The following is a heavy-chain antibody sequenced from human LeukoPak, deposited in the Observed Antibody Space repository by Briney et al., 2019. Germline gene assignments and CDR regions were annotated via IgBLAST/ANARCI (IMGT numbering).Heavy chain of an antibody. CDR2: VNSDGNIT. V-gene: IGHV3-74*01. CDR1: GFTFSSYW. D-gene: IGHD3-10*02. Sequence: GGSLRLSCAASGFTFSSYWMHWVRQAPGKGLVWLSRVNSDGNITTYADSVRGRFTISRDNAKNTLYLQMSSLRAEDTAVYYCARRGLVPAFDIWGQGTMVSVTS. CDR3: ARRGLVPAFDI. J-gene: IGHJ3*02.